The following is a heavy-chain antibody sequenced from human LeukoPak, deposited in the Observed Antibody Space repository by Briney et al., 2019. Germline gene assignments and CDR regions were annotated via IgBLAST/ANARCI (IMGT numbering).Heavy chain of an antibody. CDR1: GGSISSYY. J-gene: IGHJ3*02. CDR2: IYYSGST. V-gene: IGHV4-59*08. Sequence: SETLSLTCTVSGGSISSYYWSWIRQPPGKGLEWIGYIYYSGSTNYNPSLKSRVTISVDTSKNQFSLKLSSVTAADTAVCYCARPSWGAFDIWGQGTMVTVSS. CDR3: ARPSWGAFDI. D-gene: IGHD6-13*01.